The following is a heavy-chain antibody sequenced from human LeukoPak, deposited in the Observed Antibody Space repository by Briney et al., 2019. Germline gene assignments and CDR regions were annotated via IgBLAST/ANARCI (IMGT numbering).Heavy chain of an antibody. D-gene: IGHD6-19*01. V-gene: IGHV3-74*01. CDR2: INTDGGST. J-gene: IGHJ4*02. Sequence: GGSVRLSCAASGFTFSRYWMHWARQAPGKGLVWVSRINTDGGSTGYADSVKGRFTISRDNAKNTLYLQMNSLRAEDTAVYYCARDVQAGPGYWGQGTLDPVSS. CDR3: ARDVQAGPGY. CDR1: GFTFSRYW.